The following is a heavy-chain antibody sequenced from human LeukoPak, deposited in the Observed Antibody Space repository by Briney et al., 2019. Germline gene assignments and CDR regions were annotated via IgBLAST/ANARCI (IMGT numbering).Heavy chain of an antibody. V-gene: IGHV4-59*01. CDR2: IYYSGNT. Sequence: PSETLSLTCSVSGGSIRSYYWSWIRQPPGKGLEWIGYIYYSGNTNYNPSLKSRVTISVDTSKNQFSLKLNSVTAADTAVYYCARGGWRAAGGQVGPVDAFDIWGQGTMVTVSS. CDR1: GGSIRSYY. D-gene: IGHD1-26*01. J-gene: IGHJ3*02. CDR3: ARGGWRAAGGQVGPVDAFDI.